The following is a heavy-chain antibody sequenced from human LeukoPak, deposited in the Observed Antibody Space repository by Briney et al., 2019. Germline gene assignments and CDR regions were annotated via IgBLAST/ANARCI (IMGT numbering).Heavy chain of an antibody. CDR3: ASEGYCSSTSCPSDAFDI. J-gene: IGHJ3*02. Sequence: ASVTVSCKASGYTFTSYGISWVRQAPGQGLEWMGWISAYNGNTNYAQKLQGRVTMTTDTSTSTAYMELRSLRSDDTAVYYCASEGYCSSTSCPSDAFDIWGQGTMVTVSS. D-gene: IGHD2-2*01. CDR1: GYTFTSYG. CDR2: ISAYNGNT. V-gene: IGHV1-18*01.